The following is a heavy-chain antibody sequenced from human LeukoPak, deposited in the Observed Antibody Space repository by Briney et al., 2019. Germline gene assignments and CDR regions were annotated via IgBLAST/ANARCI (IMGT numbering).Heavy chain of an antibody. Sequence: GGSLRLSCAASGFTFSNFGMNWVRQAPGKGLEWVTFIRYDGTIKHYADSVKGRFAISRDNSKNTLYLQMNSLRAEDTAVYYCAKGPHYNILPVYYKARPPLDYGGRGFLVTVSS. CDR1: GFTFSNFG. V-gene: IGHV3-30*02. CDR3: AKGPHYNILPVYYKARPPLDY. J-gene: IGHJ4*02. D-gene: IGHD3-9*01. CDR2: IRYDGTIK.